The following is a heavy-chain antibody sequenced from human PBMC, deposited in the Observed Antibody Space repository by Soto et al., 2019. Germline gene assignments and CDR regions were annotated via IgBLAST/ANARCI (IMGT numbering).Heavy chain of an antibody. CDR3: AREVTMVRGVIPWMAYFDY. V-gene: IGHV4-38-2*02. Sequence: NPSETLSLTCAVSGYSISSGYYWGCIRQPPGKGLEWIGSIYHSGSTYYNPSLKSRVTISVDTSKNQFSLKLSSVTAADTAVYYCAREVTMVRGVIPWMAYFDYWGQGTLVTVSS. D-gene: IGHD3-10*01. J-gene: IGHJ4*02. CDR1: GYSISSGYY. CDR2: IYHSGST.